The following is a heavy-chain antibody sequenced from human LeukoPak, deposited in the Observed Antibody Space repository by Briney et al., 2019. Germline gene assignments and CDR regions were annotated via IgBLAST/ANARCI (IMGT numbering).Heavy chain of an antibody. D-gene: IGHD6-13*01. CDR2: ISSSSSNI. J-gene: IGHJ1*01. CDR3: ARVSSIWGYFQQ. CDR1: GFTFSDDY. V-gene: IGHV3-11*01. Sequence: PGGSLRLSCVASGFTFSDDYMTWIRQAPGKGLEWISYISSSSSNIDYADSMKGRFTISRDNAKNSLYLQMNSLRAEDTAVYYCARVSSIWGYFQQWGQGTLVTVSS.